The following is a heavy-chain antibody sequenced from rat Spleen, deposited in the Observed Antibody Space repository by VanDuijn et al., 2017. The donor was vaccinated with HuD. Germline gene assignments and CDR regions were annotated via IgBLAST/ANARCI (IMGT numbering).Heavy chain of an antibody. Sequence: QVHLKESGPGLVQSSQTLSLTCTVSGFSLTNNGVSWVRQPPGEGLEWIAAISTGGNTYYNSALKSRLSISRDTSKSQVFLKMNSLQTEDTATYFCIRESLPGYNSHWFVYWGQGTLVTVSS. V-gene: IGHV2S12*01. CDR3: IRESLPGYNSHWFVY. J-gene: IGHJ3*01. D-gene: IGHD1-4*01. CDR1: GFSLTNNG. CDR2: ISTGGNT.